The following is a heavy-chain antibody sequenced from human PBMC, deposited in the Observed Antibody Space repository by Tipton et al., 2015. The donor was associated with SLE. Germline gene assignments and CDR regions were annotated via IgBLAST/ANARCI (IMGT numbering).Heavy chain of an antibody. CDR3: ARAPGLDRDYYYFYYIDD. D-gene: IGHD3/OR15-3a*01. CDR1: GGSFSGYY. Sequence: TLSLTCAVYGGSFSGYYWSWIRQPPGKGLEWIGEINHSGGTNYNPSLKSRVTISVDTSKNQFSLKLSSVTAADTAVYYCARAPGLDRDYYYFYYIDDSGKGTTVTVSS. V-gene: IGHV4-34*01. J-gene: IGHJ6*03. CDR2: INHSGGT.